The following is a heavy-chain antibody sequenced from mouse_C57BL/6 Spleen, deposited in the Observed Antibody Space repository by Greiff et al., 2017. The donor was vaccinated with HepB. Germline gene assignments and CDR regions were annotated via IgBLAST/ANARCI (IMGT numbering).Heavy chain of an antibody. CDR2: IHPNSGST. D-gene: IGHD2-4*01. Sequence: VQLQQSGAELVKPGASVKLSCKASGYTFTSYWMHWVKQRPGQGLEWIGMIHPNSGSTNYNEKFKSKATLTVDKSSSTAYMQLSSLTSEDSAVYYCARDGGLRRGFDYWGQGTTLTVSS. J-gene: IGHJ2*01. V-gene: IGHV1-64*01. CDR1: GYTFTSYW. CDR3: ARDGGLRRGFDY.